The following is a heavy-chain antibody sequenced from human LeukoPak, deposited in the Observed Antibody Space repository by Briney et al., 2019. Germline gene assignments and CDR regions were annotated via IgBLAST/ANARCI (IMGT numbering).Heavy chain of an antibody. J-gene: IGHJ6*02. CDR3: AKAASSSWPSYYYGMDV. CDR1: GFIFSSYS. Sequence: GGSLRLSCAASGFIFSSYSMSWVRQAPGKGLEWVSVITGSGGNTYYADSVKGRFTISKDDSKNTVYLQMSSLRVDDTAVYYCAKAASSSWPSYYYGMDVWGQGTTVTVSS. V-gene: IGHV3-23*01. D-gene: IGHD6-13*01. CDR2: ITGSGGNT.